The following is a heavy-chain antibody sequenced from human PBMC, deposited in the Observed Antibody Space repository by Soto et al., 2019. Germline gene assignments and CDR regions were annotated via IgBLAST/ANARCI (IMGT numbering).Heavy chain of an antibody. J-gene: IGHJ4*02. CDR3: AKGWGEPSDY. V-gene: IGHV3-30*18. CDR1: GFTFSSYG. CDR2: ISYDGSNK. Sequence: QVQLVESGGGVVQPGRSLRLSCAASGFTFSSYGMHWVRQAPGKGLEWVAVISYDGSNKYYADSVKGRFTISRDNSKNTLYLQMNSLRAEDTAVYYCAKGWGEPSDYWGQGTLVTVSS. D-gene: IGHD1-26*01.